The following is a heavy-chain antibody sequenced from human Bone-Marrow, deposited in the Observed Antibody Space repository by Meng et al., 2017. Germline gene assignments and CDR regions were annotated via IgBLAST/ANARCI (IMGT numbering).Heavy chain of an antibody. Sequence: GGSLRLSCAASGFTFDDYAMHWVRQAPGKGLEWVSGISWNSGSIGYADSVKGRFTISRDNAKSSLYLQMNSLRAEDTALYYCAKAPFTFGGVIGLFDYWGQGTLVTVSS. CDR3: AKAPFTFGGVIGLFDY. V-gene: IGHV3-9*01. CDR2: ISWNSGSI. CDR1: GFTFDDYA. D-gene: IGHD3-16*02. J-gene: IGHJ4*02.